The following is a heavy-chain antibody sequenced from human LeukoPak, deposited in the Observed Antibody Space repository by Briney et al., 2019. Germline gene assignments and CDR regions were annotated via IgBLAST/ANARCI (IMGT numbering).Heavy chain of an antibody. CDR1: GGTFSSYA. V-gene: IGHV1-69*13. J-gene: IGHJ6*03. CDR2: IIPIFGTA. CDR3: ASGDCSSTSCHAIGYFSYYYYMDV. Sequence: SVKVSCKASGGTFSSYAISWVRQAPGQGLEWMGGIIPIFGTANYAQKFQGRVTITGDESTSTAYMELSSLRSEDTAVYYCASGDCSSTSCHAIGYFSYYYYMDVWGKGTTVTVSS. D-gene: IGHD2-2*01.